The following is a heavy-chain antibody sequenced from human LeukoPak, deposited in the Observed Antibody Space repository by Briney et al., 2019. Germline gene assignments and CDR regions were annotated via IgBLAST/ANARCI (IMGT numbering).Heavy chain of an antibody. J-gene: IGHJ4*02. CDR1: GFTFSDYY. V-gene: IGHV3-11*04. D-gene: IGHD1-26*01. Sequence: GGSLRLSCAASGFTFSDYYMSWIRQAPGKGLEWVSYISSSGNTIYYADSVKGRLTISRDNAKNSLYLQMNSLRAEDTAIYYCAKEREEGATPFDYWGQGSLVTVSS. CDR3: AKEREEGATPFDY. CDR2: ISSSGNTI.